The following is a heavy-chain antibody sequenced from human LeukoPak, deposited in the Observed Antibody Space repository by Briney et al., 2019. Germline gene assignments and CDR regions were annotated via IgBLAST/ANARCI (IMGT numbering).Heavy chain of an antibody. CDR2: IYYSGST. CDR3: ASHGWWFGELNFDY. V-gene: IGHV4-39*07. D-gene: IGHD3-10*01. J-gene: IGHJ4*02. CDR1: GGSISSSSYY. Sequence: SETLSLTCTVSGGSISSSSYYWGWIRQPPGKGLEWIGSIYYSGSTYYNPSLKSRVTISVDTSKNRFSLKLSSVTAADTAVYYCASHGWWFGELNFDYWGQGTLVTVSS.